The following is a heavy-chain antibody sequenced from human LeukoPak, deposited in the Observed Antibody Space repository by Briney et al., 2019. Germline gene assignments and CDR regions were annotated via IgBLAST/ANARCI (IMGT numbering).Heavy chain of an antibody. Sequence: PSETLSLTCAVYGGSFSGYYWSWIRQPPGKGLEWIGEINHSGSTNYNPSLKSRVTISVDTSKNQFSLKLSSVTAADTAVYYCARLGGYSYGYDYWGQGTLVTVSS. CDR2: INHSGST. V-gene: IGHV4-34*01. CDR3: ARLGGYSYGYDY. CDR1: GGSFSGYY. J-gene: IGHJ4*02. D-gene: IGHD5-18*01.